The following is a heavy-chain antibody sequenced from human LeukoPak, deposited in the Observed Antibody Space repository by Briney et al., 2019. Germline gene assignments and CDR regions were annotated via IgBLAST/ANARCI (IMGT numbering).Heavy chain of an antibody. CDR2: IYYSGST. CDR1: GGSINNYY. J-gene: IGHJ4*02. D-gene: IGHD3-22*01. Sequence: SETLSLTCTVSGGSINNYYWSWIRQSPGKGLEWIGYIYYSGSTNYNPSLKSRVTISVDTSKNHFSLKLSSLTAADTAVYYCARHRGSGYPYFDYWGQGTLVTVSS. V-gene: IGHV4-59*01. CDR3: ARHRGSGYPYFDY.